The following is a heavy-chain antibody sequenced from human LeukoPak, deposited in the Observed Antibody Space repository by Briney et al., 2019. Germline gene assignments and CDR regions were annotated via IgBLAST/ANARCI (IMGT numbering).Heavy chain of an antibody. V-gene: IGHV3-7*01. J-gene: IGHJ5*02. CDR2: IEQDGSEK. CDR3: ARDREMATISWFDP. Sequence: PGGSLRLSCAAPGFTFSNSWISWVRQAPGKGLEWVANIEQDGSEKVYVDSVKGRFTISRDNSKNTLYLQMNSLRAEDTAVYYCARDREMATISWFDPWGQGTLVTVSS. CDR1: GFTFSNSW. D-gene: IGHD5-24*01.